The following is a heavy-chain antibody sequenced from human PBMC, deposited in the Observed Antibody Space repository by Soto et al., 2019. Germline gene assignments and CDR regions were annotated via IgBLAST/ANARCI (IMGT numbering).Heavy chain of an antibody. V-gene: IGHV3-53*01. CDR2: IYSGGST. Sequence: EVQLVESGGGLIQPGGSLRVSCAASGFTVSRSYMSWVRQAPGKGLEWVSVIYSGGSTNCADSVKGRFTISRDNSKNTLYLQMNSLRVEDTAVYYCARDTYYYDSSGQPYWGQGTLVTVSS. CDR3: ARDTYYYDSSGQPY. D-gene: IGHD3-22*01. J-gene: IGHJ4*02. CDR1: GFTVSRSY.